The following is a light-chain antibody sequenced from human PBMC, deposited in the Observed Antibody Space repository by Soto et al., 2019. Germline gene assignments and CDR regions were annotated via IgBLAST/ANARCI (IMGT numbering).Light chain of an antibody. CDR2: DAS. V-gene: IGKV1-39*01. J-gene: IGKJ1*01. Sequence: IEVTQSPSSLSASLGDRVTITCWASQTIGTYVNWYRQKSGAAPELLIYDASTLQSGVPSRFRGGASGTDFTLTISSLQLDDFATYYCQQSYNTPLTFGQGTKVDIK. CDR1: QTIGTY. CDR3: QQSYNTPLT.